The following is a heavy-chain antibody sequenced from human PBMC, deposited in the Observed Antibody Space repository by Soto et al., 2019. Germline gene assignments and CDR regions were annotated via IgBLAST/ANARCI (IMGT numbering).Heavy chain of an antibody. V-gene: IGHV3-30-3*01. CDR1: GFTFSSYA. CDR2: ISYDGSNK. CDR3: ARDSIGYYDFWSGYWG. Sequence: QVQLVESGGGVVQPGRSLRLSCAASGFTFSSYAMHWVRQAPGKGLEWVAVISYDGSNKYYADSVKGRFTISRDNSKNTLYLKMNSLRAEDRAVYYCARDSIGYYDFWSGYWGWGQGTLVTVSS. J-gene: IGHJ4*02. D-gene: IGHD3-3*01.